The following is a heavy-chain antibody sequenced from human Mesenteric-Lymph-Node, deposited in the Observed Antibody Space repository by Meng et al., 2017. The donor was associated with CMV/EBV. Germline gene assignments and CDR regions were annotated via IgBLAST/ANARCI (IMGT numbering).Heavy chain of an antibody. V-gene: IGHV3-7*03. CDR2: INEDGSKK. Sequence: GGSLRLSCEASEFTFSNYWMSWVRRAPGKGLEWVANINEDGSKKYYVDSVRGRFTISRDNAKNSLYLQMNSLRAEDTAVYYCARVTLTQTDYWGQGTLVTVSS. CDR1: EFTFSNYW. J-gene: IGHJ4*02. D-gene: IGHD2-21*02. CDR3: ARVTLTQTDY.